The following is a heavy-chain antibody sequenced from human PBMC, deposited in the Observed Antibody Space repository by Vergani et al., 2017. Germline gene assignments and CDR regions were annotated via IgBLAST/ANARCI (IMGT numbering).Heavy chain of an antibody. V-gene: IGHV1-46*01. D-gene: IGHD2-2*02. CDR3: ARGCGSTSCYKRGEDWVDP. CDR1: GYTFTSYY. CDR2: INPSGGST. J-gene: IGHJ5*02. Sequence: QVQLVQSGAEVKKPGASVKVSCQASGYTFTSYYIHWVRQAPGQGLEWMGIINPSGGSTNYAQKFQVRVTMTRDTSTSTVFMELSSLRSEDTAVYYCARGCGSTSCYKRGEDWVDPWGQGTLVTVSS.